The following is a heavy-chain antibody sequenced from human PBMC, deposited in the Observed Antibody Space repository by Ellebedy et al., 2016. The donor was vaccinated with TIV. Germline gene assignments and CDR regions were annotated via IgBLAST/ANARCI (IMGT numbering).Heavy chain of an antibody. J-gene: IGHJ4*02. CDR1: GFNFDDYA. Sequence: PGGSLRLSCAVSGFNFDDYAMHWVRQAPGKGLEWVSASSWDSGSIGYADSVKVRFTISRDNAKNTLYLQMNSLTTEDTALYYCANSENYYGSGSYLGYWGQGTLVTVSS. D-gene: IGHD3-10*01. CDR3: ANSENYYGSGSYLGY. CDR2: SSWDSGSI. V-gene: IGHV3-9*01.